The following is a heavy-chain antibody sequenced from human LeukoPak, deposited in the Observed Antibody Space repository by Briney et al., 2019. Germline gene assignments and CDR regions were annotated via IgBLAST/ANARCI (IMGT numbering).Heavy chain of an antibody. CDR2: DNYNEDI. D-gene: IGHD2-21*01. J-gene: IGHJ4*02. Sequence: PSETLSLTCAVSGGSVSDSRFYWGWFRQPPGKGLEWIGIDNYNEDIYLNPSLRSRLTMFVDTSNNQFSVTLSSVTAADTAVYFCSRQALVGASSYPDYWGQGILVTVSS. CDR3: SRQALVGASSYPDY. CDR1: GGSVSDSRFY. V-gene: IGHV4-39*01.